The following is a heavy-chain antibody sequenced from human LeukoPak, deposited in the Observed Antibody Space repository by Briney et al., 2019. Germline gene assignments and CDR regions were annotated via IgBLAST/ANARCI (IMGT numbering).Heavy chain of an antibody. V-gene: IGHV3-53*01. D-gene: IGHD4-17*01. Sequence: GVSLRLSCAASGFTVSSNYMSWVRQAPGKGLEWVSVIYSGGSTYYADSVKGRFTISRDNSKNTLYLQMNSLRAEDTAVYYCAGVRVTTTLIDYWGQGTLVTVSS. CDR2: IYSGGST. J-gene: IGHJ4*02. CDR3: AGVRVTTTLIDY. CDR1: GFTVSSNY.